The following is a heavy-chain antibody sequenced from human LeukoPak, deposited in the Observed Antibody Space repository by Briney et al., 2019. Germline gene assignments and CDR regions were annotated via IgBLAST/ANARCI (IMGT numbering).Heavy chain of an antibody. CDR1: GYTFTSYG. CDR2: ISAYNGNT. CDR3: ARDYEGDIVATIEGNWFDP. V-gene: IGHV1-18*01. Sequence: ASVKVSCTASGYTFTSYGISWVRQAPGQGLEWMGWISAYNGNTNYAQKLQGRVTMTTDTSTSTAYMELRSLRSDDTAVYYCARDYEGDIVATIEGNWFDPWGQGTLVTVSS. D-gene: IGHD5-12*01. J-gene: IGHJ5*02.